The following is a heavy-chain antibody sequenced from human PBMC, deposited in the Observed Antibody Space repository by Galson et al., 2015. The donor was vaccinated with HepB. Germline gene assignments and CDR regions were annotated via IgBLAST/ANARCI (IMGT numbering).Heavy chain of an antibody. D-gene: IGHD6-6*01. J-gene: IGHJ2*01. CDR1: GGSISSGGYY. CDR2: IFHSGST. CDR3: ARVPSSSPSSQSSRSHYTSPDLSHNNTQPCPQVSGRSFVDTSCSWNFL. Sequence: LSLTCTVSGGSISSGGYYWSWIRQHPGKGLEWIGYIFHSGSTYYNPSLKSRVTISADTSKNQFSLKLTSVTAADTAVYSCARVPSSSPSSQSSRSHYTSPDLSHNNTQPCPQVSGRSFVDTSCSWNFLW. V-gene: IGHV4-31*03.